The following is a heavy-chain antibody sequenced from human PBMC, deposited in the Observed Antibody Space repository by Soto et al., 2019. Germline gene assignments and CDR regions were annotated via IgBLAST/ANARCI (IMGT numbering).Heavy chain of an antibody. CDR1: GFTFSNNA. J-gene: IGHJ4*02. D-gene: IGHD6-19*01. CDR3: AKVGWGGHPY. Sequence: EVQLLESGGGLVQPGGSLRLSCAASGFTFSNNAMSWVRQAPGEGLEWVSGISASGGSTYYADSVKGRFTISRDNSKNTLYLQMNSLRAEDTAVYYCAKVGWGGHPYWGQGTLVTVSS. CDR2: ISASGGST. V-gene: IGHV3-23*01.